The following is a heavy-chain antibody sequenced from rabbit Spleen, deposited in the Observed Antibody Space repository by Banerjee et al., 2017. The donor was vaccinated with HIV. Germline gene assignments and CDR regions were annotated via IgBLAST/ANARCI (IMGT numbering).Heavy chain of an antibody. J-gene: IGHJ6*01. V-gene: IGHV1S45*01. CDR2: IAGSNSGFT. CDR1: GFSFSNKYV. CDR3: ARDTGSSFSSYGMDL. Sequence: QEQLEESGGGLVQPEGSLTLTCTASGFSFSNKYVMCWVRQAPGKGLEWISCIAGSNSGFTYSATWAKGRFTISKTSSTTVTLQMTSLTVADTATYFCARDTGSSFSSYGMDLWGPGTLVTVS. D-gene: IGHD8-1*01.